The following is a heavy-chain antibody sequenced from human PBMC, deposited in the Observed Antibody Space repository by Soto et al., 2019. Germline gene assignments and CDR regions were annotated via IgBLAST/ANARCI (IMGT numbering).Heavy chain of an antibody. CDR3: ARAMGRGKNYYGMDV. CDR1: GYSFTSYW. V-gene: IGHV5-51*03. CDR2: IYPGDCDT. J-gene: IGHJ6*02. D-gene: IGHD3-10*01. Sequence: EVQLVQSGAEVNKPWESLKLSCKGSGYSFTSYWIGWARQMPGKGLEWLGIIYPGDCDTRYRPSFQGQVTISADKSISTAYLQWSSLKASDTAMYYCARAMGRGKNYYGMDVWGQGTTVTVSS.